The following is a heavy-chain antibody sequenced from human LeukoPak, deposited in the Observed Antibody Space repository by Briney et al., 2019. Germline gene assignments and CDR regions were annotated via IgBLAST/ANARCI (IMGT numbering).Heavy chain of an antibody. CDR1: GYTFTSYA. Sequence: ASVKVSCKASGYTFTSYAMNWVRQAPGQGLEWMGWINPNSGGTNYAQKFQGRVTMTRDTSISTAYMELSRLRSDDTAVYYCAREGLPDTAMVTGYYYYYYMDVWGKGTTVTISS. V-gene: IGHV1-2*02. D-gene: IGHD5-18*01. CDR2: INPNSGGT. J-gene: IGHJ6*03. CDR3: AREGLPDTAMVTGYYYYYYMDV.